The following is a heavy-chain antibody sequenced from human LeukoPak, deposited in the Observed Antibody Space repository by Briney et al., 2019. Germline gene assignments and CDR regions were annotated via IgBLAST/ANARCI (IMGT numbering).Heavy chain of an antibody. J-gene: IGHJ6*03. Sequence: SETLSLTCTVSGGSISSCCWSWIRQPAEKGLEWIGHIYTSGSTNYNPSLKSRVTMSVDTSKNQFSLKLSSVTAADTAVYFCARSKSLYYFYMDVWGKGTTVTVSS. CDR1: GGSISSCC. V-gene: IGHV4-4*07. CDR3: ARSKSLYYFYMDV. CDR2: IYTSGST.